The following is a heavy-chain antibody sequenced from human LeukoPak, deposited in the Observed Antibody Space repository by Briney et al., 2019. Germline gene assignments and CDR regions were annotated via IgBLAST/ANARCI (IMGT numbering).Heavy chain of an antibody. CDR3: ARGGGLSSGWFHDAFDI. CDR1: GYPFTSYD. Sequence: ASVKVSCKASGYPFTSYDINWVRPATGQGLEWMGWMNPNSGNTGYAQKFQGRVTMTRNTSLSTAYMELSSLRSEDTAVYYCARGGGLSSGWFHDAFDIWGQGTMVTVSS. J-gene: IGHJ3*02. V-gene: IGHV1-8*01. D-gene: IGHD6-19*01. CDR2: MNPNSGNT.